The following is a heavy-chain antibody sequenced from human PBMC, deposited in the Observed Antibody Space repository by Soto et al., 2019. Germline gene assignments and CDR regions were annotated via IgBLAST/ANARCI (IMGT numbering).Heavy chain of an antibody. D-gene: IGHD5-12*01. V-gene: IGHV1-69*13. CDR2: IVPVFGRP. Sequence: SVKVSCKASGGSFSNFGISWVLQAPGQGLEWMGGIVPVFGRPNYAQRFRGRLTITADESTSTGYMELISLRSDDTAVYYCAREGSGYNFWSQGTQVTVSS. CDR1: GGSFSNFG. J-gene: IGHJ4*02. CDR3: AREGSGYNF.